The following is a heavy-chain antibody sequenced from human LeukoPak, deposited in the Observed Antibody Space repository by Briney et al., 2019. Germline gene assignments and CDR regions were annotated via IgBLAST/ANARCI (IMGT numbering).Heavy chain of an antibody. CDR3: ARRGNSALYYYYGMDV. V-gene: IGHV5-51*01. D-gene: IGHD1-1*01. J-gene: IGHJ6*02. CDR1: EYIFSNYW. Sequence: GESLKISCKGSEYIFSNYWIAWVRQMPGKGLEWLGIIYPGDSDTRYSPSFQGQVTISADKSISTAYLQWSSLKASDTAMYYCARRGNSALYYYYGMDVWGQGTTVTVSS. CDR2: IYPGDSDT.